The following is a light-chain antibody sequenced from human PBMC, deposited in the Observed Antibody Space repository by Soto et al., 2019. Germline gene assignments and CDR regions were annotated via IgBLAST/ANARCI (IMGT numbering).Light chain of an antibody. CDR3: MQSLHSPRP. V-gene: IGKV2-28*01. CDR1: QSLLHSNGYNY. J-gene: IGKJ1*01. Sequence: DAVMTQSPLSLPVTPGEPASISCRSSQSLLHSNGYNYLDWYLQKPRQSPQLLIYVGSSRASGVPDRFSGSESGTDFTLKISRVEAEDVGFYYCMQSLHSPRPFGQGTNVEI. CDR2: VGS.